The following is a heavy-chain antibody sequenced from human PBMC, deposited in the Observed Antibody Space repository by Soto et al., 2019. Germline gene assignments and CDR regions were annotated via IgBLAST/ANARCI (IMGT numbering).Heavy chain of an antibody. Sequence: QVQLQQWGAGLLKPSETLSLTCGVYGGSFSGYYWSWIRQPPGKGLEWIGEINHSGSTNYNPSLKSRVTISVDTSKNHFSLKLNSVSAAYTAVYYCARGRDGGAASWGQGTLVTVCS. V-gene: IGHV4-34*01. CDR2: INHSGST. D-gene: IGHD3-16*01. CDR3: ARGRDGGAAS. CDR1: GGSFSGYY. J-gene: IGHJ5*02.